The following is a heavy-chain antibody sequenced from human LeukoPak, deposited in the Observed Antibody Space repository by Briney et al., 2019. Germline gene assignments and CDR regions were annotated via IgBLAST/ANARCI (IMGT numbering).Heavy chain of an antibody. CDR3: ARTAGYCSGGSCYLDAFDI. D-gene: IGHD2-15*01. CDR1: GFTFSSYS. V-gene: IGHV3-21*01. J-gene: IGHJ3*02. Sequence: YPGGSLRLSCAASGFTFSSYSMNWVRQAPGKGLEWVSSISSSSSYIYYADSVKGRFTISRDNAKNSLYLQMNSLRAEDTAVYYCARTAGYCSGGSCYLDAFDIWGQGTMVTVSS. CDR2: ISSSSSYI.